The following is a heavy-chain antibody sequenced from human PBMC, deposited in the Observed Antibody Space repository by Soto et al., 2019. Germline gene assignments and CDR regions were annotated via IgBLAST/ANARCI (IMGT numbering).Heavy chain of an antibody. CDR3: ARVPLPYRSGWYATSSSYYFDY. J-gene: IGHJ4*02. CDR2: INAGNGNT. D-gene: IGHD6-19*01. CDR1: GYTFTSYA. V-gene: IGHV1-3*01. Sequence: ASVKVSCKASGYTFTSYAMHWVRQAPGQRLEWMGWINAGNGNTKYSQKFQGRVTITRDTSASTAHMELSSLRSEDTAVYYCARVPLPYRSGWYATSSSYYFDYWGQGTLVTVSS.